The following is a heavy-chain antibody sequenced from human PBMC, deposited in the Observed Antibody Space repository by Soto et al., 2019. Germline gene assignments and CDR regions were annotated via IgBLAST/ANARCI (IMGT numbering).Heavy chain of an antibody. Sequence: ASVKVSYKASGYSFTSLDINWVRQTAGQGLEWMGWMQPSTGRTGYAQKFQGRVTMTRDTSINTAYMELTTLTSDDTAFYYCARGVSAGVDYWGQGTLVTVSS. CDR1: GYSFTSLD. CDR3: ARGVSAGVDY. D-gene: IGHD1-26*01. V-gene: IGHV1-8*01. J-gene: IGHJ4*02. CDR2: MQPSTGRT.